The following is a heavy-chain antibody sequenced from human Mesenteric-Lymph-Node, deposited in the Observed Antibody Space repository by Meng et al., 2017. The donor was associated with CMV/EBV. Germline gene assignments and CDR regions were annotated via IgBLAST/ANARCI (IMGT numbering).Heavy chain of an antibody. J-gene: IGHJ5*02. D-gene: IGHD6-6*01. V-gene: IGHV4-34*01. CDR3: ARIRIAARLSWFDP. Sequence: AVYGGSFSGSYWSWIRQPPGKGLEWIGEINHSGSTNYNPSLKSRVTISVDTSKNQFSLKLSSVTAADTAVYYCARIRIAARLSWFDPWGQGTLVTVSS. CDR1: GGSFSGSY. CDR2: INHSGST.